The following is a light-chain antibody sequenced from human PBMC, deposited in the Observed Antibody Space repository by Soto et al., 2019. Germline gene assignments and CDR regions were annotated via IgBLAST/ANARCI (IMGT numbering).Light chain of an antibody. J-gene: IGKJ1*01. CDR2: DAS. CDR3: QQRSTWPWT. V-gene: IGKV3-11*01. CDR1: QSVTDY. Sequence: EIVLTQSPGTQSLSPGERATLSCRASQSVTDYLVWYQQKPGQAPRLLIYDASNRATGIRARFSGSGSGTDFTLVISSLEPEDSAVYYCQQRSTWPWTFGQGTKVEI.